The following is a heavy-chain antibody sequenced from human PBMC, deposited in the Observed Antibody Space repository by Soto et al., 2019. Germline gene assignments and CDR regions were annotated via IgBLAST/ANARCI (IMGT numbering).Heavy chain of an antibody. D-gene: IGHD3-9*01. V-gene: IGHV2-70*11. CDR3: ARSYYDIMTGMYYFDY. Sequence: SGPTLVNPTETLTLTCSFSGFSLSTSGISVSWIRRPPGKALEWLARVDWDDDKYYNTSLKPRLTISKDTSKREVVLTMTNTDPVDTATYYCARSYYDIMTGMYYFDYWGQGNLVTVSS. CDR2: VDWDDDK. J-gene: IGHJ4*02. CDR1: GFSLSTSGIS.